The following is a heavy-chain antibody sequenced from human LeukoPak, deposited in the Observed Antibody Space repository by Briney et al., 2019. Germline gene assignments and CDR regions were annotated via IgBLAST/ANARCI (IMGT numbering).Heavy chain of an antibody. CDR3: ARDNSVGDIAWWFDP. Sequence: ASVKVSCKASGYTFTSYYMHWVRQAPGQGLEWMGIINPSGGSTSYAQKFQGRVTMTRDMSTSTVYMELSSLRSEDTAVYYCARDNSVGDIAWWFDPWGQGTLVTVSS. J-gene: IGHJ5*02. V-gene: IGHV1-46*01. D-gene: IGHD3-16*02. CDR1: GYTFTSYY. CDR2: INPSGGST.